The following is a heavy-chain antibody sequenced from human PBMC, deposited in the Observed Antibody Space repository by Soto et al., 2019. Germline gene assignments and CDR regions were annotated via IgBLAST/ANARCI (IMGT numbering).Heavy chain of an antibody. D-gene: IGHD3-10*01. Sequence: EVQLVESGGGLVQPGGSLRLSCAASGFTFSSYWMSWVRQAPGKGLEWVANIKQDGSEKYYVDSVKGRFTISRDNAKNSLYLRMNSLRAEDTAVYYCARRALLWFGGMDVWGQGTTVTVSS. CDR3: ARRALLWFGGMDV. CDR2: IKQDGSEK. V-gene: IGHV3-7*01. CDR1: GFTFSSYW. J-gene: IGHJ6*02.